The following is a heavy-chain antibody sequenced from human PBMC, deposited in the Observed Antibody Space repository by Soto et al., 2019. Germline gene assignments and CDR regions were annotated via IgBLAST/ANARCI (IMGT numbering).Heavy chain of an antibody. CDR2: FDPEDGET. Sequence: ASVKVSFKVSGYTLTELSMHWVRQAPGKGLEWMGGFDPEDGETIYAQKFQGRVTMTEDTSTDTAYMELSSLRSEDTAVYYCATGPEYYDILTGYYRGFDYWGQGTLVTVSS. J-gene: IGHJ4*02. V-gene: IGHV1-24*01. CDR1: GYTLTELS. D-gene: IGHD3-9*01. CDR3: ATGPEYYDILTGYYRGFDY.